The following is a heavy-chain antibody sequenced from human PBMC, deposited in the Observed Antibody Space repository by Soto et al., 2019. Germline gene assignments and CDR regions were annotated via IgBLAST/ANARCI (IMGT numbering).Heavy chain of an antibody. CDR1: GYTLTELS. D-gene: IGHD3-22*01. J-gene: IGHJ5*02. CDR2: FDPEDGET. V-gene: IGHV1-24*01. CDR3: ATMETFGWLNWLDP. Sequence: ASVKVSCKVSGYTLTELSMHWVRQAPGKGLEWMGGFDPEDGETIYAQKFQGRVTMTEDTSTDTAYMELSSLRSEDTAIYYCATMETFGWLNWLDPCVEGTIVTVYS.